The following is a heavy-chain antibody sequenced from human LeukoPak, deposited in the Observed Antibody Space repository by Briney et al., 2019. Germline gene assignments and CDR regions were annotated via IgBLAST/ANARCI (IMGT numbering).Heavy chain of an antibody. CDR1: GGSFSGYY. CDR3: ARRSWYYYGSGRINWFDP. V-gene: IGHV4-34*01. CDR2: INHSGST. Sequence: PSETLSLTCAVYGGSFSGYYWSWIRQPPGKGLEWIGEINHSGSTNYNPSLKSRVTISVDTSKNQFSLKLSSVTAADTAVYYCARRSWYYYGSGRINWFDPWGQGTLVTVSS. J-gene: IGHJ5*02. D-gene: IGHD3-10*01.